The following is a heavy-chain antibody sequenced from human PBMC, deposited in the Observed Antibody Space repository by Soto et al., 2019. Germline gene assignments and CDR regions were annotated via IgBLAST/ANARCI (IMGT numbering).Heavy chain of an antibody. V-gene: IGHV3-13*01. CDR2: IGTAGDT. CDR1: GFTFSNYD. D-gene: IGHD3-16*01. J-gene: IGHJ4*02. Sequence: EVQLVESGGGLVQPGGSLRLSCAASGFTFSNYDMHWVHQTSGKGLEWVAGIGTAGDTYYPGSVKGRFSISRENAKNSFYLQMNSLTAEDTAVYYCTSGGLYICGQGTLVTVSS. CDR3: TSGGLYI.